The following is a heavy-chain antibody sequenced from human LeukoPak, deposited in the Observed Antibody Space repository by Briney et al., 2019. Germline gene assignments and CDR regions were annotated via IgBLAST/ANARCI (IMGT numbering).Heavy chain of an antibody. J-gene: IGHJ4*02. D-gene: IGHD3-10*01. V-gene: IGHV3-23*01. CDR2: ISGSGGST. CDR3: AKAPNYYGSGSYYDY. CDR1: GFTFSSYA. Sequence: GGSLRLSCAASGFTFSSYAMSWVRQAPGKGLEWVSAISGSGGSTYYADSVKGRFTISRDNSKNTLYLQMNSLRAEDTAVYYCAKAPNYYGSGSYYDYWGQGTLGTVSS.